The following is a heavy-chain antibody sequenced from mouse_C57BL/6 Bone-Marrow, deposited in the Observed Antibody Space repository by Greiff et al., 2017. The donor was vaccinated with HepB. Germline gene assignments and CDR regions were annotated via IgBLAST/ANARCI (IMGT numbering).Heavy chain of an antibody. Sequence: QVHVKQPGAELVKPGASVKLSCKASGYTFTSYWMQWVKQRPGQGLEWIGEIDPSDSYTNYNQKFKGKATLTVDTSSSTAYMQLSSLTSEDSAVYYCARRQLRGIYYAMDYWGQGTSVTVSS. D-gene: IGHD3-2*02. V-gene: IGHV1-50*01. CDR1: GYTFTSYW. J-gene: IGHJ4*01. CDR3: ARRQLRGIYYAMDY. CDR2: IDPSDSYT.